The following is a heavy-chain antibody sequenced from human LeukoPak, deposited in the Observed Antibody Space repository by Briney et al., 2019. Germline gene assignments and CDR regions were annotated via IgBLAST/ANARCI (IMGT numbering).Heavy chain of an antibody. Sequence: GRSLRLSCAASGFTFDDYAMHWVRQAPGKGLEWVSGISWNSGSIGYADSVKGRFTISRDNAKNSLYLQMNSLRAEDTALYYCAKDSVRFGELYAIRGYWGQGTLVTVSS. CDR2: ISWNSGSI. V-gene: IGHV3-9*01. J-gene: IGHJ4*02. D-gene: IGHD3-10*01. CDR3: AKDSVRFGELYAIRGY. CDR1: GFTFDDYA.